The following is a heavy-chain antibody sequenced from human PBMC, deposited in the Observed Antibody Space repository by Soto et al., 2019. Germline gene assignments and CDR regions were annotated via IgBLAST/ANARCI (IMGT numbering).Heavy chain of an antibody. CDR2: IDYSGST. J-gene: IGHJ6*02. V-gene: IGHV4-31*03. D-gene: IGHD1-7*01. CDR3: ARARDWNYGYYYGMDV. CDR1: GGSISSGGYY. Sequence: QVQLQESGPGLVKPSQTLSLTCTVSGGSISSGGYYWSWIRQHPGKGLEWIGYIDYSGSTYYNPSLKSRVTISVDTSKNQFSLKLSYVTAADTAVYYCARARDWNYGYYYGMDVWGQGTTVTVSS.